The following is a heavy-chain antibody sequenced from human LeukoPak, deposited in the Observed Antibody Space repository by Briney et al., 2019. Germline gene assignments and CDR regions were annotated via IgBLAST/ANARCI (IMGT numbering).Heavy chain of an antibody. CDR2: IYTAGIT. CDR3: ATSSLRGVKGALDI. D-gene: IGHD3-10*01. Sequence: GGSLRLSCVASGVTVNNNYMTWVRQAPGMGLEWVSVIYTAGITNYADSVKGRVTISRDNSKNTLFLQMNSLRAEDTAIYYCATSSLRGVKGALDIWGQGTKVTVSS. CDR1: GVTVNNNY. J-gene: IGHJ3*02. V-gene: IGHV3-66*01.